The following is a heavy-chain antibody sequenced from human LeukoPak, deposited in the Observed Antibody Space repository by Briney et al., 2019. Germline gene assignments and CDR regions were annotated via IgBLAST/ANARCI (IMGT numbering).Heavy chain of an antibody. CDR1: GGTFSSYA. CDR3: ARETEPAQFQSSGWETRYYYYYYMDV. Sequence: GASVKVSCKASGGTFSSYAISWVRQAPGQGLEWMGGIIPIFGTANYAQKFQGRVTMTRDTSIGTAYMELNRLRSDDTAVYYCARETEPAQFQSSGWETRYYYYYYMDVWGKGTTVTVSS. CDR2: IIPIFGTA. V-gene: IGHV1-69*05. D-gene: IGHD6-19*01. J-gene: IGHJ6*03.